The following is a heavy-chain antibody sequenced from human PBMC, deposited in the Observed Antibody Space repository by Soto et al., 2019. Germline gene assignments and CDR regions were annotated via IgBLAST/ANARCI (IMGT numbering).Heavy chain of an antibody. J-gene: IGHJ6*02. Sequence: GASVKVSCKASGYTFTSYAMHWVRQAPGQRLEWMGWINAGNGNTKYSQKFQGRVTITRDTSASTAYMELSSLRSEDTAVYYCASPIAAAEASYYYYGMDVWGQGTTVTVSS. D-gene: IGHD6-13*01. CDR1: GYTFTSYA. V-gene: IGHV1-3*01. CDR3: ASPIAAAEASYYYYGMDV. CDR2: INAGNGNT.